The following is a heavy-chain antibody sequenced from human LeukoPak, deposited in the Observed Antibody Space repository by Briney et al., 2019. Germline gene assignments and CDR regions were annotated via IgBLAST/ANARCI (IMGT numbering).Heavy chain of an antibody. CDR2: INKDGSEK. CDR3: ARDRTGNNDFWSGYTTFFDY. Sequence: GGSLRLSCAASGFTFSNAWMSWVRQAPGKGLEWVAKINKDGSEKYYVDSVKGQFTISRDNAKNSLYLQMNSLRAEDTAVYYCARDRTGNNDFWSGYTTFFDYWGQGTLVTVSS. D-gene: IGHD3-3*01. CDR1: GFTFSNAW. V-gene: IGHV3-7*01. J-gene: IGHJ4*02.